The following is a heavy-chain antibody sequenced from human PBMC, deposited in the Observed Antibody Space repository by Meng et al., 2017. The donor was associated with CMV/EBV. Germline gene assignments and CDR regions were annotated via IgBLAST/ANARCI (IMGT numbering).Heavy chain of an antibody. V-gene: IGHV1-69*10. CDR2: IIPILCIA. CDR1: GGTFSSYA. J-gene: IGHJ5*02. D-gene: IGHD3-22*01. Sequence: SVKVSCKASGGTFSSYAISWVRQAPGQGLEWMGGIIPILCIANYAQKFQGRVTITADKSTSTAYMELSSLRSEDTAVYYCARRLTMIAGGGGWFDPWGQGTLVTVSS. CDR3: ARRLTMIAGGGGWFDP.